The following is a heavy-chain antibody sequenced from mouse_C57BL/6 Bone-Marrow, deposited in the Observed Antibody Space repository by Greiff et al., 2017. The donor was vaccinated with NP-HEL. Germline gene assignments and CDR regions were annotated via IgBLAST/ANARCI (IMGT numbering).Heavy chain of an antibody. J-gene: IGHJ3*01. Sequence: EVQLVESGGDLVKPGGSLKLSCAASGFTFSSYGMSWVRQTPDKRLEWVATISSGGSYTYYPDSVKGRFTISRDNAKNTLYLQMSSLKSEDTAMYYCFTTVVPYWGQGTLVTVSA. CDR2: ISSGGSYT. V-gene: IGHV5-6*01. CDR3: FTTVVPY. D-gene: IGHD1-1*02. CDR1: GFTFSSYG.